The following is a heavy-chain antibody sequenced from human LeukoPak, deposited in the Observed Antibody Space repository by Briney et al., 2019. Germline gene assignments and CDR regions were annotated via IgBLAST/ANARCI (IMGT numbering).Heavy chain of an antibody. CDR1: GFTFSSYG. CDR2: ISYDGSNK. D-gene: IGHD4-11*01. J-gene: IGHJ6*02. V-gene: IGHV3-30*18. CDR3: AKDHDYKDYYYGMDV. Sequence: GGSLRLSCAASGFTFSSYGMHWVRQAPGKGLEWVAVISYDGSNKYYADSVKGRFTISRDNSKNTLYLQMNSLRAEDTAVYYCAKDHDYKDYYYGMDVWGQGTTVTVS.